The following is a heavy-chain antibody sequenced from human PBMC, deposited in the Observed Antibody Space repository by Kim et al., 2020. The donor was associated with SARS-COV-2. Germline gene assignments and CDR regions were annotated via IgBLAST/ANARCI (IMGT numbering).Heavy chain of an antibody. CDR2: ITDSGDNT. V-gene: IGHV3-23*01. Sequence: GGSLRLSCAASGDTFNNHGMSWVRQAPGKGLEWVSTITDSGDNTHYADSVKGRFTMTRDNSKNKLFLQLNSLRVEDTGVYYCARGIYDNWGQGTFLIVSS. J-gene: IGHJ4*02. CDR3: ARGIYDN. CDR1: GDTFNNHG.